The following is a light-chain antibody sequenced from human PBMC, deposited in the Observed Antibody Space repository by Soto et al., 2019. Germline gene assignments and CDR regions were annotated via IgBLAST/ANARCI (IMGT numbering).Light chain of an antibody. CDR3: QQYGSSGT. Sequence: EIVLTQSPGTLSLSPGERATLSCRASQSASNNYLAWYQQKPGQAPRLLIYGASNRATGIPDRFSGSGSGTDFTLTISRLEAEDFAVYYCQQYGSSGTFGQGTKVDIK. J-gene: IGKJ1*01. CDR1: QSASNNY. CDR2: GAS. V-gene: IGKV3-20*01.